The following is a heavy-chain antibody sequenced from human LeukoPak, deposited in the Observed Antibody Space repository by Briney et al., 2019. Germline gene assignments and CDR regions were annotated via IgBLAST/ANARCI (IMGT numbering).Heavy chain of an antibody. CDR1: GFTFSSYA. CDR3: AKDFSLGYDFWSGYSLDPYYYYDMDV. V-gene: IGHV3-23*01. D-gene: IGHD3-3*01. J-gene: IGHJ6*02. Sequence: PAGGSLRLSCAASGFTFSSYAMSWVRQAPGKGLEWVSAISGSGGSTYYADSVKGRFTISRDNSKNTLYLQMNSLRAEDTAVYYCAKDFSLGYDFWSGYSLDPYYYYDMDVWGQGTTVTVSS. CDR2: ISGSGGST.